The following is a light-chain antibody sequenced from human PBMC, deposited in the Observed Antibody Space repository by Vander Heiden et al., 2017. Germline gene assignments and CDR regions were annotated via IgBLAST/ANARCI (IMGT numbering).Light chain of an antibody. V-gene: IGLV1-47*01. Sequence: QSVLTQPPSASGTPGQRVTISCSGSSSNIGSNSVYWYQQLPGTAPKLLIYRNNQRPSGVPDRFSGSKSGTSASLAISGLRSEDEADYYCAAWDDSLSGPWVFGGGTKLNGL. J-gene: IGLJ3*02. CDR1: SSNIGSNS. CDR2: RNN. CDR3: AAWDDSLSGPWV.